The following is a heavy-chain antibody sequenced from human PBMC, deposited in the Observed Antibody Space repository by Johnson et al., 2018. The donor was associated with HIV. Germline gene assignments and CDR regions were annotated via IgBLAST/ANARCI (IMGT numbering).Heavy chain of an antibody. CDR2: IYTGGST. Sequence: VQLVESGGGLVQPGGSLRLSCAASGFTVGSNYMSWVRQAPGKGLEWVSVIYTGGSTYYAASMKGRFPIPRDTSKNTLYLQMNSLRAEDTAVYYCARVSSSTISVAGNPFDIWGQGTMVTVSS. V-gene: IGHV3-66*02. D-gene: IGHD6-19*01. J-gene: IGHJ3*02. CDR3: ARVSSSTISVAGNPFDI. CDR1: GFTVGSNY.